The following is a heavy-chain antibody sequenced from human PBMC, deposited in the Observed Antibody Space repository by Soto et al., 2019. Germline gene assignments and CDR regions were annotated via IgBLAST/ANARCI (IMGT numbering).Heavy chain of an antibody. CDR1: GFTFSSYA. J-gene: IGHJ4*02. Sequence: GGSLRLSCAASGFTFSSYAMSWVRQAPGKGLEWVSAISGSGGSTYYADSVKGRFTISRDNSKNTLYLQMNSLRAEDMAVYYCAKGKRVVGATTYFDYWGQGTLVTVSS. CDR2: ISGSGGST. V-gene: IGHV3-23*01. CDR3: AKGKRVVGATTYFDY. D-gene: IGHD1-26*01.